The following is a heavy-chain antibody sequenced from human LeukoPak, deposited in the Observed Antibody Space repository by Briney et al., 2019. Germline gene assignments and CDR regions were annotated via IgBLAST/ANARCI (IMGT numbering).Heavy chain of an antibody. V-gene: IGHV3-30*04. D-gene: IGHD4-17*01. CDR1: GFAFSSYA. Sequence: GGSLRLSCAASGFAFSSYAMHWVRQAPGKGLEWVAVISHDGSNQFYADSLKGRFTISRDNSRKTLYLQMDSLRAEDTAVYYCARDRGDDYGDYVYYGMDVWGQGTTVTVSS. CDR2: ISHDGSNQ. J-gene: IGHJ6*02. CDR3: ARDRGDDYGDYVYYGMDV.